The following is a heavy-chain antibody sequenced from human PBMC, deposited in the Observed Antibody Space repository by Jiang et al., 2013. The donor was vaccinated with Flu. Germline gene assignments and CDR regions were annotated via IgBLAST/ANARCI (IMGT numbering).Heavy chain of an antibody. CDR1: GFTFSSYG. Sequence: PGRSLRLSCAASGFTFSSYGMHWVRQAPGKGLEWVAVISYDGSNKYYADSVKGRFTISRDNSKNTLYLQMNSLRAEDTAVYYCAKPRGSGYYGYFDLWGRGTLVTVSS. CDR3: AKPRGSGYYGYFDL. D-gene: IGHD3-22*01. V-gene: IGHV3-30*18. CDR2: ISYDGSNK. J-gene: IGHJ2*01.